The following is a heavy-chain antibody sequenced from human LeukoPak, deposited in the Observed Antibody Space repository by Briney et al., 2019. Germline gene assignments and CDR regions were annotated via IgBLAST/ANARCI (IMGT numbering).Heavy chain of an antibody. V-gene: IGHV3-23*01. D-gene: IGHD3-3*01. J-gene: IGHJ4*02. CDR2: ISDSGGST. CDR3: AKANSITIFGVISPVDY. Sequence: GGSLRLSCSASGFTFISYSMSWVRQAPGKGLEWVSTISDSGGSTYYADSVKGRFTISGDNSKNTLYLQMNSLRAEDTAVYYCAKANSITIFGVISPVDYWGQGTLVTVSS. CDR1: GFTFISYS.